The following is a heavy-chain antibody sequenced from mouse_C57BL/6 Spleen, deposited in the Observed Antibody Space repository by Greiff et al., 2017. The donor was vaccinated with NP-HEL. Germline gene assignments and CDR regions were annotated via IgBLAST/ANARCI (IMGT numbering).Heavy chain of an antibody. CDR3: ANYYDYYFDY. CDR2: IYPGSGST. CDR1: GYTFTSYW. J-gene: IGHJ2*01. V-gene: IGHV1-55*01. Sequence: VQLQESGAELVKPGASVKMSCKASGYTFTSYWITWVKQRPGQGLEWIGDIYPGSGSTNYNEKFKSKATLTVDTSSSTAYMQLSSLTSEDSAVYYCANYYDYYFDYWGQGTTLTVSS. D-gene: IGHD2-4*01.